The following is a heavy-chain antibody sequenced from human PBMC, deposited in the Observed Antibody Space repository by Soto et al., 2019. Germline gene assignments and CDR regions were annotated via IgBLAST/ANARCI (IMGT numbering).Heavy chain of an antibody. D-gene: IGHD2-21*01. Sequence: QVQLQESGPGLVKPSETLSLTCTVSGGSISSYYWSWIRQPPGKGLEWMGYIYYSGSTNYNPSLKSRVTISVDPSTILFSLKLSSVTASDTDVYYYARLGHMDEYWGQGTQVNVSS. V-gene: IGHV4-59*01. CDR3: ARLGHMDEY. CDR2: IYYSGST. CDR1: GGSISSYY. J-gene: IGHJ4*02.